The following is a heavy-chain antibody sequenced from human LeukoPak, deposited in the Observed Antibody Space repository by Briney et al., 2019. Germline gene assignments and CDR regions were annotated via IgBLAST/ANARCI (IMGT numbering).Heavy chain of an antibody. J-gene: IGHJ6*03. CDR3: ARGRNYMDV. CDR1: GGSISGHY. CDR2: IYYSGST. Sequence: SETLSLTCTVSGGSISGHYWSWIRQPPGKGLEWIGYIYYSGSTNYNPSLKSRVTMSVDTSKNQFSLKLSSVTAADTAVYYCARGRNYMDVWGKGTTVTASS. V-gene: IGHV4-59*11.